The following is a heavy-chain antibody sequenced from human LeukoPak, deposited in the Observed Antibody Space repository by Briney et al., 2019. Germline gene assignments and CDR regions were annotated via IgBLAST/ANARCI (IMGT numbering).Heavy chain of an antibody. D-gene: IGHD3-22*01. CDR2: IYTSGST. J-gene: IGHJ4*02. CDR1: GYSISSGYY. CDR3: ARAVYYYDSSGYYRMYYFDY. V-gene: IGHV4-4*07. Sequence: PSETLSLTCTVSGYSISSGYYWSWIRQPAGKGLEWIGRIYTSGSTNYNPSLKSRVTMSVDTSKNQFSLKLSSVTAADTAVYYCARAVYYYDSSGYYRMYYFDYWGQGTLVTVSS.